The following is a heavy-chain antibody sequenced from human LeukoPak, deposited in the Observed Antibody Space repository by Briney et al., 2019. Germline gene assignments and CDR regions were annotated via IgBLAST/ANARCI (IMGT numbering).Heavy chain of an antibody. V-gene: IGHV3-23*01. CDR1: GFTFSSYA. J-gene: IGHJ5*02. CDR3: ARDQRYSSGWVNWFDP. Sequence: GGSLRLSYAASGFTFSSYAMSWVPQAPGKGLEWVSAISGSGGSTYYADSVKGRFTISRDNSKNTLYLQMNSLRAEDTAVYICARDQRYSSGWVNWFDPWGQGTLVTVSS. CDR2: ISGSGGST. D-gene: IGHD6-19*01.